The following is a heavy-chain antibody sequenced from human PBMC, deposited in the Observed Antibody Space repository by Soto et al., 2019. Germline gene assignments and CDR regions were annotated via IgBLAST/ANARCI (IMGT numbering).Heavy chain of an antibody. V-gene: IGHV4-39*01. CDR2: MFYGVST. J-gene: IGHJ4*02. D-gene: IGHD3-3*02. Sequence: DTLSLTCTVXGSSINSSGYYWGWIRQPPGKGLEWIGSMFYGVSTYYNPSLKSRVTVSVDTSKNQFSLNLRSVTAADTAVYYCARLPSRHLVDYWGQGTLVTVSS. CDR3: ARLPSRHLVDY. CDR1: GSSINSSGYY.